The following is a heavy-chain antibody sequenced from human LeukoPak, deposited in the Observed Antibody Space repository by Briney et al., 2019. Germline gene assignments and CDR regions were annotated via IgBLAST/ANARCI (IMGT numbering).Heavy chain of an antibody. CDR1: GGSISSYY. CDR2: IYYSGST. V-gene: IGHV4-59*01. D-gene: IGHD5-18*01. Sequence: SETLSLTCTVSGGSISSYYWSWIRQPPGKGLEWIGYIYYSGSTNYNPSLKSRVTISVDTSKNQFSPKLSSVTAADTAVYCCARDLYPGYPGRNWGQGTLVTVSS. J-gene: IGHJ4*02. CDR3: ARDLYPGYPGRN.